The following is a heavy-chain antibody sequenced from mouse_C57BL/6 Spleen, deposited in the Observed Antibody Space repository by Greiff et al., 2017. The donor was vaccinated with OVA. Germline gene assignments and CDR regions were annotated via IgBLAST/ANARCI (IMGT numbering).Heavy chain of an antibody. Sequence: VQLQQSGPELVKLGASVKISCKASGYSFTGYYMNWVKQSPEKSLEWIGEINPSTGGTTYNQKFKAKATLTVDKSSSTAYMQLKSLTSEDSAVYYCARDYGSDYWGQGTTLTVSS. CDR3: ARDYGSDY. J-gene: IGHJ2*01. V-gene: IGHV1-42*01. CDR1: GYSFTGYY. CDR2: INPSTGGT. D-gene: IGHD1-1*01.